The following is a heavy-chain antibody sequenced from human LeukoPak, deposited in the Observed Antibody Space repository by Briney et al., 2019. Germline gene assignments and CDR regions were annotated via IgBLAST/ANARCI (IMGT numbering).Heavy chain of an antibody. Sequence: KTGGSLRLSCTVSGFTFGDYATSWFRQAPGKGRGWVGFIRSKAYGGITEYAASVKGRFTISRHESTSIAYLQMNSLKTTDTAVYDCAALQLKKYDFCTLWGKGTTVTVSS. J-gene: IGHJ6*04. CDR1: GFTFGDYA. D-gene: IGHD3-3*01. CDR2: IRSKAYGGIT. V-gene: IGHV3-49*05. CDR3: AALQLKKYDFCTL.